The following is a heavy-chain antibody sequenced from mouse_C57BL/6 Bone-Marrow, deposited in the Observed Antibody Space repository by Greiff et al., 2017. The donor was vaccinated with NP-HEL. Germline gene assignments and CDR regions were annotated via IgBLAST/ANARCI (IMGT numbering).Heavy chain of an antibody. V-gene: IGHV5-16*01. CDR1: GFTFSDYY. J-gene: IGHJ3*01. D-gene: IGHD1-1*01. CDR3: ARANYGSRAWFAY. Sequence: DVMLVESEGGLVQPGSSMKLSCTASGFTFSDYYMAWVRQVPEKGLEWVANINYDGSSTYYLDSLKSRFIISRDNAKNILYLQMSSLKSEDTATYYCARANYGSRAWFAYWGQGTLVTVSA. CDR2: INYDGSST.